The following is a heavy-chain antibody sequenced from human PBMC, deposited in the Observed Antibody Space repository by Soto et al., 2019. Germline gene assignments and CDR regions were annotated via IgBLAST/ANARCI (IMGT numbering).Heavy chain of an antibody. D-gene: IGHD6-6*01. CDR3: ARVDLRRSSLFWFDP. CDR1: GDSFSSNSAA. J-gene: IGHJ5*02. V-gene: IGHV6-1*01. CDR2: TYYRSKWYD. Sequence: SQTLSLTCVISGDSFSSNSAAWNWIRQCPSRGLEWLGRTYYRSKWYDDYAVSVRSRITINPDTSKNQFSLQLNSVTPEDTAVYYCARVDLRRSSLFWFDPWRQATLVTVSS.